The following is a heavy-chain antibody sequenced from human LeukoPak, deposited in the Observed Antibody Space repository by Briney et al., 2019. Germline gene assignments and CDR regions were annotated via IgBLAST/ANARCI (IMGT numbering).Heavy chain of an antibody. D-gene: IGHD3-22*01. Sequence: GGSLRLSCAASGFTFSNYAMSWVRQAPGKGLEWVTTISGGGDKRYADHVKGRFTVSRDDSKNTLYLQMNSLRAEDTALYYCAKDVNSSGYYLGFDYWGQGTLVTVSS. J-gene: IGHJ4*02. V-gene: IGHV3-23*01. CDR3: AKDVNSSGYYLGFDY. CDR2: ISGGGDK. CDR1: GFTFSNYA.